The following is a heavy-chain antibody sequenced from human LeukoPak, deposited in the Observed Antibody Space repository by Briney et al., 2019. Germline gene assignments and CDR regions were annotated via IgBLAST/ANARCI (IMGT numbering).Heavy chain of an antibody. CDR3: AREPSDIVLMVYAIGDAFDI. Sequence: SVKVSCKASGGTFSSYAISWVRQAPGQGLEWMGGIIPIFGTANYAQKFQGRVTITADESTSTAYMELSSLRSEDAAVYYCAREPSDIVLMVYAIGDAFDIWGQGTMVTVSS. J-gene: IGHJ3*02. D-gene: IGHD2-8*01. V-gene: IGHV1-69*13. CDR1: GGTFSSYA. CDR2: IIPIFGTA.